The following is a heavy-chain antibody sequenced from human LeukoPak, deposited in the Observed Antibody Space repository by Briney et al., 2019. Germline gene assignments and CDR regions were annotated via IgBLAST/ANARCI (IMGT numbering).Heavy chain of an antibody. J-gene: IGHJ3*02. D-gene: IGHD3-3*01. V-gene: IGHV1-46*01. Sequence: EASVKVSFKASGYTFTIYYMHWVRQAPGQGLEWMGIINPSGGSTSYAQKFQGRVTITADESTSTAYMELSSLRSEDTAVYYCARGPYRITIFGVVTNMHDAFDIWGQGTMVTVSS. CDR3: ARGPYRITIFGVVTNMHDAFDI. CDR1: GYTFTIYY. CDR2: INPSGGST.